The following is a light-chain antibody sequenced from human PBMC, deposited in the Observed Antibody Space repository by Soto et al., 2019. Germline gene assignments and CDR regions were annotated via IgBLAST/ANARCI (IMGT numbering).Light chain of an antibody. Sequence: EILLTQSPATLSLSPLETATLSCRSSQSVSSYLAWYQQKPGQAPRLLIYDASNRATGIPARFSGSGSGTDFTLTISSLEPEDFAVYYCQQRSNWPPITFGQGTRLETK. CDR2: DAS. V-gene: IGKV3-11*01. CDR3: QQRSNWPPIT. J-gene: IGKJ5*01. CDR1: QSVSSY.